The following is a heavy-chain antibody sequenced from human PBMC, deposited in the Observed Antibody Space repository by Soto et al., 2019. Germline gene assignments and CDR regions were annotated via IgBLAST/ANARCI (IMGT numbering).Heavy chain of an antibody. CDR2: ISAYNGNT. CDR1: GYSFTSYG. V-gene: IGHV1-18*01. CDR3: ARDNRFGESDV. Sequence: QVQLVQSGAEVKKPGASVKVSCTASGYSFTSYGISWVRQAPGQGLEWMGWISAYNGNTNYAQKLHGRVTMTTDTSTITAYMEMRSLRSDDTAVYYWARDNRFGESDVWGQGTTVTVSS. J-gene: IGHJ6*02. D-gene: IGHD3-10*01.